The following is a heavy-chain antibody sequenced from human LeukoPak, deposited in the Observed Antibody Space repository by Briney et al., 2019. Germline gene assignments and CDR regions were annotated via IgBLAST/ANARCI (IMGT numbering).Heavy chain of an antibody. D-gene: IGHD2-15*01. CDR1: GGSTSSNNYY. Sequence: SETLSLTCTVSGGSTSSNNYYWGWIRQFPGKGLQWIGSFSYNGNTYYNPSLKSRGAISVDTSKNRFSLKMSSVTAADTAVYYCARHRPLVVAATLGDFDNWGQGTLVTVSS. CDR3: ARHRPLVVAATLGDFDN. V-gene: IGHV4-39*01. J-gene: IGHJ4*02. CDR2: FSYNGNT.